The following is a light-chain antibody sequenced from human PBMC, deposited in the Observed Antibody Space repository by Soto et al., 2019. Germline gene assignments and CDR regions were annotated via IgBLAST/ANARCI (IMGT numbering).Light chain of an antibody. Sequence: QSALTQPASVSGSPGQSITISCTGTSSDVGGYNYVSWYQQHPGKAPKLMIYDVSNRPSGVSNRFPGSKSGNTASLTISGLQAEDEADYYYSSYTSSSTYVFGTGTKVTVL. CDR3: SSYTSSSTYV. CDR1: SSDVGGYNY. CDR2: DVS. V-gene: IGLV2-14*01. J-gene: IGLJ1*01.